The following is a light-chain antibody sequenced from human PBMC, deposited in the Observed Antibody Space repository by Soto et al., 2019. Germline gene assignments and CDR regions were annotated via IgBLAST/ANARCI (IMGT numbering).Light chain of an antibody. Sequence: ESVFTQFPRTLSLSTGERATLSCRASQSVSSSFLAWYQQKPGQAPRLLIYGASSRATGIPDRFSGRGSGTDFTLTISRLATEYFAVYYCQQYGNSPPWTFGQGTKVDI. J-gene: IGKJ1*01. V-gene: IGKV3-20*01. CDR3: QQYGNSPPWT. CDR1: QSVSSSF. CDR2: GAS.